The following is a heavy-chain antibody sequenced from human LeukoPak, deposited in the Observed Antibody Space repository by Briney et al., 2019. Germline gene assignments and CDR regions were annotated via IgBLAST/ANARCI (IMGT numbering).Heavy chain of an antibody. Sequence: GGSLRLSCAASGFTLSKYWMPWVRHAPGKGLAWVSRISSDGTTTAYADSVKGRFTISRDSAKNMLYLQMNSLRVEDTAMYYCASPGDNYAVLGLDYWGQGTLVTVSS. CDR1: GFTLSKYW. CDR3: ASPGDNYAVLGLDY. V-gene: IGHV3-74*01. CDR2: ISSDGTTT. J-gene: IGHJ4*02. D-gene: IGHD3-10*02.